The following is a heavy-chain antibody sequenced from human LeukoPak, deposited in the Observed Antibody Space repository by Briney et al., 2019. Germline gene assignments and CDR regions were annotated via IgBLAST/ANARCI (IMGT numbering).Heavy chain of an antibody. CDR2: IYYSGTT. CDR3: AQHSSGYSTFGN. J-gene: IGHJ4*02. D-gene: IGHD3-22*01. CDR1: GGSIGSTTYY. Sequence: SETLSLTCTVSGGSIGSTTYYWGWIRQPPGKGLEWIGSIYYSGTTYYNPSLKSRVSISVDTSKNQFSLKPSSVIAADTALYYCAQHSSGYSTFGNWGQGTLVTVSS. V-gene: IGHV4-39*07.